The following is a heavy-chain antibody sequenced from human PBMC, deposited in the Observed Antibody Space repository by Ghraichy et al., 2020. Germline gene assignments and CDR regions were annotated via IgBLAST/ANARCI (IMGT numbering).Heavy chain of an antibody. Sequence: ESLSLTCIVSGGSMTSYYWSWIRQPPGKRLEWIGYIHSNGSTNYNPSFKSRVTISEDTSKNQFTLKLSSLTAADTAVYYCARERGTLFGNYYYGMDVWGQGTTVTVSS. V-gene: IGHV4-59*01. CDR2: IHSNGST. D-gene: IGHD3-9*01. J-gene: IGHJ6*02. CDR1: GGSMTSYY. CDR3: ARERGTLFGNYYYGMDV.